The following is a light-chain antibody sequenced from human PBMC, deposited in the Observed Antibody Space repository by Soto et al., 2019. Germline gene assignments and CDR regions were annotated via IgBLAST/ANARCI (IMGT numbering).Light chain of an antibody. Sequence: DIVMTQSPDSLAVSLGERATINCKSSQSVLYSSNNKNYLAWYQQKPGQPPKLLIYWASTRESGVPDRFSGSGSGTDFTLTISSLQAEDVAVYYCQQYYSNPPITFGQGTRLEI. CDR2: WAS. CDR3: QQYYSNPPIT. J-gene: IGKJ5*01. V-gene: IGKV4-1*01. CDR1: QSVLYSSNNKNY.